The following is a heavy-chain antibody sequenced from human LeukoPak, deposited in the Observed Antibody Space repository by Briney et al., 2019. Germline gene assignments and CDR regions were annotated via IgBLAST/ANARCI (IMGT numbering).Heavy chain of an antibody. Sequence: ASVKVSCKASGYTFTSYGISWVRQAPGQGLEWMGWISSYNGNTNYAQKFQGRVTITADESTSTAYMELSSLRSEDTAVYYCARTYYDSSGYYPFDYWGQGTLVTVSS. J-gene: IGHJ4*02. V-gene: IGHV1-18*01. CDR2: ISSYNGNT. CDR3: ARTYYDSSGYYPFDY. D-gene: IGHD3-22*01. CDR1: GYTFTSYG.